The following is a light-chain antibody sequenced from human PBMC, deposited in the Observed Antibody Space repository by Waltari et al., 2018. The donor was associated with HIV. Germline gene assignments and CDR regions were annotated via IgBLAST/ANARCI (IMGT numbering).Light chain of an antibody. V-gene: IGLV2-14*01. J-gene: IGLJ2*01. Sequence: QSALTQPASVSGSPGQSITIPCTVTRIDVGGYNYVSWYQQHPGKAPKLMIYEVSNRPSGVSNRFSGSKSGNTASLTISGLQAEDEADYYCSSYTSSSVVFGGGTKLTVL. CDR1: RIDVGGYNY. CDR3: SSYTSSSVV. CDR2: EVS.